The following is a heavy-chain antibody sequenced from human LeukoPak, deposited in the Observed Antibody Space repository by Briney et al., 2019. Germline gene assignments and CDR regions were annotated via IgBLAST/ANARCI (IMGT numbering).Heavy chain of an antibody. CDR3: ARGMTRPYYMDV. CDR2: ISSSGSTI. J-gene: IGHJ6*03. Sequence: PGGSLRLSCAASGFTFSSYEMNWVRQAPGKGLEWVSYISSSGSTIYYADSVKGRFTISRDDAKNSLYLQMNSLRAEDTAVYYCARGMTRPYYMDVWGKGTTVTVSS. CDR1: GFTFSSYE. V-gene: IGHV3-48*03.